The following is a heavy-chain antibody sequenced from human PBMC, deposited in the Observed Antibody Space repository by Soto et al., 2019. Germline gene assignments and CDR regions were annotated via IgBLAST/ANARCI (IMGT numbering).Heavy chain of an antibody. CDR2: ISYDGSNK. CDR1: GFTFSSYA. V-gene: IGHV3-30-3*01. J-gene: IGHJ4*02. D-gene: IGHD2-2*01. CDR3: ARGPSSLTRFDY. Sequence: GGSLRLSCAASGFTFSSYAMHWVRQAPGKGLEWVAVISYDGSNKYYADSVKGRFTISRDNSKITLYLQMHSLRAEDTAVYYCARGPSSLTRFDYWGQGTLVTVSS.